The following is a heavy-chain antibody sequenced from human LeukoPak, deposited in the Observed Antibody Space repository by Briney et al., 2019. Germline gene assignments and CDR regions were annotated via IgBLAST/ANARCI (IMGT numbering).Heavy chain of an antibody. CDR3: ARVEYISGYSHVY. J-gene: IGHJ4*02. D-gene: IGHD3-22*01. CDR2: MNPNSGNT. Sequence: ASVKVSCKASGGTFSSYAISWVRQAPGQGLEWMGWMNPNSGNTGYAQKFQGRVTMTRNIFISTAYMELSSLRSEDTAVYYCARVEYISGYSHVYWGQGTLVTVSS. CDR1: GGTFSSYA. V-gene: IGHV1-8*02.